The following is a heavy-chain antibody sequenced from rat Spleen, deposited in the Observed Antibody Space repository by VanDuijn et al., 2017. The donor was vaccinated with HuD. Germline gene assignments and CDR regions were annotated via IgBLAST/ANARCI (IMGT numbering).Heavy chain of an antibody. J-gene: IGHJ3*01. CDR1: DYSITSSYR. D-gene: IGHD1-10*01. CDR2: INSAGST. Sequence: VQLQESGPGLVKPSQSLSLTCSVTDYSITSSYRWNWIRNFPGDKLEWMGHINSAGSTNYNPSLKSRISITRDTSKNQFFLQVNSVTTEDTSTYYCARSGYNNYRGWFAYWGQGTLVTVSS. CDR3: ARSGYNNYRGWFAY. V-gene: IGHV3-3*01.